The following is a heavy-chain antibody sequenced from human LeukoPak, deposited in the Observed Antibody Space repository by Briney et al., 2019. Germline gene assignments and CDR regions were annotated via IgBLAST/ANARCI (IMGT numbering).Heavy chain of an antibody. D-gene: IGHD3-22*01. Sequence: ASVKVSCKASGYTFTSYYMHWVRQAPGQGLEWMGIINPSGGSTSCAQKFQGRVTMTRDTSTSTVYMELSSLRSEDTAVYYCARDGHYYDSSGYFVPSEYFDYWGQGTLVTVSS. V-gene: IGHV1-46*01. CDR2: INPSGGST. CDR1: GYTFTSYY. CDR3: ARDGHYYDSSGYFVPSEYFDY. J-gene: IGHJ4*02.